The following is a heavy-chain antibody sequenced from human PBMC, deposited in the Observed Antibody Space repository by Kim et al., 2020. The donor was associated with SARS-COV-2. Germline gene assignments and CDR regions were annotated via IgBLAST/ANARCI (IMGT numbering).Heavy chain of an antibody. CDR1: GYTLTELS. CDR2: FDPEDGET. CDR3: ATAFHYCYGSGGFFDY. Sequence: ASVKVSCKVSGYTLTELSMHWVRQAPGKGLEWMGGFDPEDGETIYAQKFQGRVTMTEDTSTDTAYMELSSLRSEDTAVYYCATAFHYCYGSGGFFDYCGQGTLVTVSS. V-gene: IGHV1-24*01. J-gene: IGHJ4*02. D-gene: IGHD3-10*01.